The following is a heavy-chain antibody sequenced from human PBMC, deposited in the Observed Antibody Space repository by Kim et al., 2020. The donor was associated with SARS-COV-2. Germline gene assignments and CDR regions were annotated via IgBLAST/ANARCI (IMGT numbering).Heavy chain of an antibody. J-gene: IGHJ3*01. CDR1: GRSISTYY. CDR2: MFYGGTT. V-gene: IGHV4-59*13. Sequence: SETLSLTCTVSGRSISTYYWSWIRQPPGKGLECIGYMFYGGTTYYNPSLKSRVTLSVDTSKNQFSLTLTSVTAADTAVYYCASFPPSNAGAFDAWGQGTMGTVSS. D-gene: IGHD2-8*01. CDR3: ASFPPSNAGAFDA.